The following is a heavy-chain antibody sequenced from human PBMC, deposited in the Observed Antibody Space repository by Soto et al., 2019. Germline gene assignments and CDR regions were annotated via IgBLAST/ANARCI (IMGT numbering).Heavy chain of an antibody. CDR3: ARHKAAAGNDAFDI. J-gene: IGHJ3*02. V-gene: IGHV4-59*08. Sequence: SETLSLTCTVSGGSISSYYWSWIRQPPGKGLEWIGYIYYSGSTNYNPSLKSRVTISVDTSKNQFSLKLSSVTAADTAVYYCARHKAAAGNDAFDIWGQGTMVTVSS. CDR1: GGSISSYY. CDR2: IYYSGST. D-gene: IGHD6-13*01.